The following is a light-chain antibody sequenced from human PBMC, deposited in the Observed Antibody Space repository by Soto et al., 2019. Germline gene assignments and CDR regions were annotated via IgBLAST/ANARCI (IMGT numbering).Light chain of an antibody. V-gene: IGLV1-47*01. CDR1: SSNIGSNF. CDR3: ATWDDSRYV. Sequence: QSVLTRPPSASGTPGQRVTISCSGSSSNIGSNFVYWYQQLPGTAPKLLIYRNNQRPSGVPDRFSGSKSGTSASLAISGLRSEDEADYYCATWDDSRYVFGTGTKLTVL. CDR2: RNN. J-gene: IGLJ1*01.